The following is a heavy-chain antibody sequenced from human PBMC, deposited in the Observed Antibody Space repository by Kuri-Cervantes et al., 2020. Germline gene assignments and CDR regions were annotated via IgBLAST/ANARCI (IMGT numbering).Heavy chain of an antibody. J-gene: IGHJ3*02. CDR3: ARDRTPFGDYTNAFDI. Sequence: ASVKVSCKASGGTFSSYAISWVRQAPGQGLEWMGIINPSGGSTSYAQKFQGRVTMTRDTSTSTVYMELSSLRSEDTAVYYCARDRTPFGDYTNAFDIWGQGTMVTVSS. D-gene: IGHD4-17*01. CDR2: INPSGGST. CDR1: GGTFSSYA. V-gene: IGHV1-46*01.